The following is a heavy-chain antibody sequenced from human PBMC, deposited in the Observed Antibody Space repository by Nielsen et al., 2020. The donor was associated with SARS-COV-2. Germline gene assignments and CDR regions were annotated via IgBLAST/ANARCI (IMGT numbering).Heavy chain of an antibody. J-gene: IGHJ4*02. CDR3: AKDVRSGTYYFDY. D-gene: IGHD2-15*01. CDR1: GFTFSSYS. Sequence: GESLKISCAASGFTFSSYSMNWVRQAPGKGLEWVSSISSSSSYIYYADSVKGRFTISRDNAKNSLYLQMNSLRAEDTAVYYCAKDVRSGTYYFDYWGQGTLVTVSS. V-gene: IGHV3-21*01. CDR2: ISSSSSYI.